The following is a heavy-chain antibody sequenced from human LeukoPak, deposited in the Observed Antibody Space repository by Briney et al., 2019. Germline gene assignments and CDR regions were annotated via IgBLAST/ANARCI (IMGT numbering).Heavy chain of an antibody. CDR1: GGSISSGGYY. D-gene: IGHD3-22*01. Sequence: SQTLSLTCTVSGGSISSGGYYWSWIRQHPGKGLEWIGYIYYSGSTYYNPSLKSRVTISVDASKNQFSLKLSSVTAADTAVYYCARLGSSSAYYAVGYWGQGTLVTVSS. CDR3: ARLGSSSAYYAVGY. CDR2: IYYSGST. J-gene: IGHJ4*02. V-gene: IGHV4-31*03.